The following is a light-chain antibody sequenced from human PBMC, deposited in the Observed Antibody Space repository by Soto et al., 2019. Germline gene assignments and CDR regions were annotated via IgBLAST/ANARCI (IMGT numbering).Light chain of an antibody. CDR2: DVS. V-gene: IGLV2-14*01. CDR3: SSYTSSSTPGE. CDR1: SSDVGGYNY. Sequence: QSALTQPASVSGSPGQSITISCTGTSSDVGGYNYVSWYQQHPGKAPKLMIYDVSNRPSGVSNRFSGSKSGNTASLTISGLQAEDEADYYCSSYTSSSTPGEFGGGTKLTVL. J-gene: IGLJ2*01.